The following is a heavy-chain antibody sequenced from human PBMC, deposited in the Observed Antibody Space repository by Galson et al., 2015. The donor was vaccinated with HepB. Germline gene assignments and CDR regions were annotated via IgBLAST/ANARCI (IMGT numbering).Heavy chain of an antibody. J-gene: IGHJ3*02. CDR2: IYPGDSDT. V-gene: IGHV5-51*01. CDR3: ARPAYGSGSYSAFDI. CDR1: GCSFTGYW. Sequence: QSGAEVKKPGESLKISCKGSGCSFTGYWIGWVRQMPGKGLEWMGIIYPGDSDTRYSPSFQGQVTISADKSISTAYLQWSSLKASDTAMYYCARPAYGSGSYSAFDIWSQGTMVTVSS. D-gene: IGHD3-10*01.